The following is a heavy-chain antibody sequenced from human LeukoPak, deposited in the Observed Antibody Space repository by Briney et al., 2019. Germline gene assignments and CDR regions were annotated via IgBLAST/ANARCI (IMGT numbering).Heavy chain of an antibody. D-gene: IGHD6-19*01. V-gene: IGHV4-34*01. Sequence: SETLSLACAVYGGSFSGFYWSWIRQPPGKGLEWIGEINNSGSTNYNTSPTSPLTISVDTSKNQFSLKLSSVTAADTAVYYCAREGIAVGYYFDYWGQGTLVTVSS. J-gene: IGHJ4*02. CDR2: INNSGST. CDR3: AREGIAVGYYFDY. CDR1: GGSFSGFY.